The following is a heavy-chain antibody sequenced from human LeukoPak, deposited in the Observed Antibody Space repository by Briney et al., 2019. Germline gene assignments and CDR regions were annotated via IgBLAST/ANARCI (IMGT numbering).Heavy chain of an antibody. D-gene: IGHD3-9*01. Sequence: PSETLSLTCSVSGGSISGYFWSWIRQPPGKELEWIGHMYISGSTNYNPSLKSRLIISVDVSKNQFSLKLRSVRVADTAVYYCARLAPGNYDILTGDPKVVFDYWGQGALVTVSS. CDR3: ARLAPGNYDILTGDPKVVFDY. CDR1: GGSISGYF. CDR2: MYISGST. J-gene: IGHJ4*02. V-gene: IGHV4-4*09.